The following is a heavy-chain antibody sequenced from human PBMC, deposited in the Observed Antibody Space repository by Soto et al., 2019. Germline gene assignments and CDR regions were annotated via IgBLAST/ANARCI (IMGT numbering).Heavy chain of an antibody. CDR3: ASMSRTVNY. CDR2: TYYNGRT. J-gene: IGHJ4*02. D-gene: IGHD4-17*01. Sequence: QVQLQESGPGLVKPSQTLSLTCTVSGASITSSSYFWSWIRQSPGRGLEYIGYTYYNGRTNYNPSLQSRVTISVDPSTSKSSLNLTSVTAGDTAVYYGASMSRTVNYWGQGVLVTVSS. V-gene: IGHV4-61*01. CDR1: GASITSSSYF.